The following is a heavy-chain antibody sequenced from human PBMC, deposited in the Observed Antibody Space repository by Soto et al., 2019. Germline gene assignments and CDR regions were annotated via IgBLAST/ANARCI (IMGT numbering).Heavy chain of an antibody. CDR3: ARDRSMLTLGGVPAAHDCYGREA. Sequence: SETLSLTCTVSGGSISSYYWSWIRQPAWKGLEWIGRIYTSGSTNYNPSLKSRVTMSVATPKNQFSLKLSSVTAADTAVYYCARDRSMLTLGGVPAAHDCYGREAWGQGPRATAS. CDR1: GGSISSYY. CDR2: IYTSGST. D-gene: IGHD3-16*01. J-gene: IGHJ6*02. V-gene: IGHV4-4*07.